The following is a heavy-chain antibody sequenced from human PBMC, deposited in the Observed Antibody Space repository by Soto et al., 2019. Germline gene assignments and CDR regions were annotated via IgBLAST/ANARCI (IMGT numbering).Heavy chain of an antibody. CDR2: IHYSGNT. CDR3: ARTPGGAPADYYFDY. CDR1: GGSISSGDYY. V-gene: IGHV4-31*03. Sequence: QVRLQESGPGLVKPSKTLSLTCTVSGGSISSGDYYWSWIRHHPGGGLEWIGYIHYSGNTYYDPSLKSRLTMSVATSKSQFSLNLSSVTAADTAVYYCARTPGGAPADYYFDYWGLGTLVTVSS. D-gene: IGHD4-17*01. J-gene: IGHJ4*02.